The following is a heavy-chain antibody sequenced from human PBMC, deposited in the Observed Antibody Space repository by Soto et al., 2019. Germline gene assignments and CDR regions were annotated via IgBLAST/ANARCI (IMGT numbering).Heavy chain of an antibody. CDR2: ISYDRSNK. CDR1: GFTFSSYA. J-gene: IGHJ6*03. D-gene: IGHD2-8*02. V-gene: IGHV3-30-3*01. Sequence: PGGSLRLSCAASGFTFSSYAMHWVRQAPGKGLEWVAVISYDRSNKYYAESVKGRFTISRDNSKNTLYLQMNSLRAEDTAVYYFARVLVGEEVVLHYYYMDVWGKGTTVTVSS. CDR3: ARVLVGEEVVLHYYYMDV.